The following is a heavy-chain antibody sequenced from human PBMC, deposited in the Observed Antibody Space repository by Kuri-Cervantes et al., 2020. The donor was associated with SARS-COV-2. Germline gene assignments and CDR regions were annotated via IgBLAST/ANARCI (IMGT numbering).Heavy chain of an antibody. V-gene: IGHV3-48*03. CDR2: ISSSGSTI. Sequence: GGSLRLSCAASGFTFSSCEMNWVRQAPGKGLEWVSYISSSGSTIYYADSVKGRFTISRNNARNSLYLQMNSLRAEDTAVYYCAREGYYEPTDMDVWGQGTTVTVSS. CDR3: AREGYYEPTDMDV. CDR1: GFTFSSCE. J-gene: IGHJ6*02. D-gene: IGHD3-22*01.